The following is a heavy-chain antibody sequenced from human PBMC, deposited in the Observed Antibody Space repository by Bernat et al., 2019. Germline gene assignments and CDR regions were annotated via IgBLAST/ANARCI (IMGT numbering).Heavy chain of an antibody. D-gene: IGHD6-13*01. CDR3: ARGSAAFTRNDAFDF. CDR1: GDSVSSNSVA. V-gene: IGHV6-1*01. CDR2: TYYRSKWYN. Sequence: QVQLQQSGPGLVKPSQTLSLTCAIPGDSVSSNSVAWHWIRQSPSRGLEWLGRTYYRSKWYNDYVLSVKSRITINPDTSKNQFFLQLNSMTPEDTAVYYCARGSAAFTRNDAFDFWGQGTIVTVSS. J-gene: IGHJ3*01.